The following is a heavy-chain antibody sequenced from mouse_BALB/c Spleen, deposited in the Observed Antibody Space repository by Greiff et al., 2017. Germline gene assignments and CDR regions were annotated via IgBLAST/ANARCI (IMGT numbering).Heavy chain of an antibody. CDR1: GFTFSSYT. V-gene: IGHV5-12-2*01. CDR3: ARHVNRYDVGAWFAY. Sequence: EVKLMESGGGLVQPGGSLKLSCAASGFTFSSYTMSWVRQTPEKRLEWVAYISNGGGSTYYPDTVKGRFTISRDNAKNTLYLQMSSLKSEDTAMYYCARHVNRYDVGAWFAYWGQGTLVTVSA. CDR2: ISNGGGST. D-gene: IGHD2-14*01. J-gene: IGHJ3*01.